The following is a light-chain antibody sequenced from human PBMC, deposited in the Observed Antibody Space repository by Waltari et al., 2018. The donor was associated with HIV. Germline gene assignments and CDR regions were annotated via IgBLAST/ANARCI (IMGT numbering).Light chain of an antibody. V-gene: IGLV1-40*01. Sequence: QSVLTQPPSVSGAPGQRVPIPRTGISSNIGAGSAVPLYQQLPGTAPKVLIYGNNNRPSGVPDRFSGSKSGTSASLAITGLQAEDEADYYCQSYDNSLTGSIFGGGTTLTVL. CDR3: QSYDNSLTGSI. CDR2: GNN. CDR1: SSNIGAGSA. J-gene: IGLJ2*01.